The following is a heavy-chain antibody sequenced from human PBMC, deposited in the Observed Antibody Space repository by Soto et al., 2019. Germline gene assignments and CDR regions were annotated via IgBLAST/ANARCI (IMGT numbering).Heavy chain of an antibody. V-gene: IGHV3-23*01. Sequence: GGVPRLSCTASGFTLNNHAMSWVRQAPGKGLEWVSVISGSDGSTYYTDSVRGRFSISRDSSKNTLYLQMSSLRAEDTAVYYCASPPRATVTDNIFDFWGPGTLVTVSS. D-gene: IGHD4-17*01. CDR1: GFTLNNHA. CDR2: ISGSDGST. J-gene: IGHJ4*02. CDR3: ASPPRATVTDNIFDF.